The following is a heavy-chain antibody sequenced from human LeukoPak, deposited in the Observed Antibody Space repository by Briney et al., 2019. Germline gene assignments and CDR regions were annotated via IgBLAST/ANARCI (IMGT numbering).Heavy chain of an antibody. V-gene: IGHV3-23*01. CDR2: ISGSAGEI. D-gene: IGHD5-12*01. CDR1: GFTLRSFA. CDR3: ASRHPDIASP. J-gene: IGHJ5*02. Sequence: GGSLRLSCAASGFTLRSFAMMWFRQAPGKGPEWVSSISGSAGEIYYADTVKGRFTISRDNSKNKLYLQMDSLRAEDTAVYYCASRHPDIASPWGQGTLVTVSS.